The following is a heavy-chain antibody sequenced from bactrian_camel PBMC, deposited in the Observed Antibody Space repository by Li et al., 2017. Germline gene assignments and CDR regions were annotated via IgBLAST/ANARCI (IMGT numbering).Heavy chain of an antibody. CDR1: ELPYSTMC. Sequence: VQLVESGGGSVQTGGSLRPSCVASELPYSTMCLGWFRQAPGKEREGVAAIRQDGTTYYADSVKGRFAISNDNAKNTLYLQMNSLKPEDTAIYYCAANKPPCYYSETLAAQADDFNHWGQGTQVTVS. J-gene: IGHJ4*01. D-gene: IGHD2*01. V-gene: IGHV3S55*01. CDR2: IRQDGTT. CDR3: AANKPPCYYSETLAAQADDFNH.